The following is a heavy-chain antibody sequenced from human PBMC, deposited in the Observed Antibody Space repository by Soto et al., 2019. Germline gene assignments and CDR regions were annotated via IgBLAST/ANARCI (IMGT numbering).Heavy chain of an antibody. CDR1: GFTFSSYG. D-gene: IGHD3-3*01. J-gene: IGHJ4*02. CDR2: ISYDGSNK. CDR3: AKDRPTDYDFWSGYLLY. V-gene: IGHV3-30*18. Sequence: QVQLVESGGGVVQPGRSLRLSCAASGFTFSSYGMHWVRQAPGKGLEWVAVISYDGSNKYYADSVKGRFTISRDNSKNTLYLQMNSLRAEDTAVYYCAKDRPTDYDFWSGYLLYWGQGTLVTVSS.